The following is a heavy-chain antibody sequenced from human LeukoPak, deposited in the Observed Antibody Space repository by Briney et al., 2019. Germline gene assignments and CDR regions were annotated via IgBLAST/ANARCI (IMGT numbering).Heavy chain of an antibody. CDR3: AKSNGYGLVDI. CDR2: MYSSGST. V-gene: IGHV4-4*07. J-gene: IGHJ3*02. D-gene: IGHD3-10*01. CDR1: GGSISTYY. Sequence: SETLSLTCTVSGGSISTYYWSWIRQPAGKGLEWIGRMYSSGSTNYNPSLKSRVTMSVDTTKTQFSLNLSSVTAADTAVYYCAKSNGYGLVDIWGQGTMVTVSS.